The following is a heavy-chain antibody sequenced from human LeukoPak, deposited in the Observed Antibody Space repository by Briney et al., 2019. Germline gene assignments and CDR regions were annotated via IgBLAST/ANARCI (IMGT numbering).Heavy chain of an antibody. D-gene: IGHD5-18*01. V-gene: IGHV3-30*03. CDR1: GFTFSAYG. CDR3: ARSRGYSNEGMELVY. CDR2: ISNDGVSE. Sequence: TGGSLRLSCVTSGFTFSAYGMQWVRQAPGKGLEWVAVISNDGVSEHYADSVKGRFTISRDNPKNSLYLQMNSLRAEDTAVYYCARSRGYSNEGMELVYWGQGTLVTVSS. J-gene: IGHJ4*02.